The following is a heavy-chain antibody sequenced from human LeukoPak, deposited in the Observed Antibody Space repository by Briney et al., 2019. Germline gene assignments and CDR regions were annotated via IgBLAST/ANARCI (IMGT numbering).Heavy chain of an antibody. V-gene: IGHV4-4*07. CDR1: GGSINSYY. Sequence: SETLSLTCTVSGGSINSYYWSWIRQPAGKGLERIGRVFPSGSTNYNPSLKSRVTMSISPSKAQFSLQLTSVTAADTAVYYCARARAAGSWYYFDSWGQGVLVTVSS. CDR2: VFPSGST. CDR3: ARARAAGSWYYFDS. D-gene: IGHD6-13*01. J-gene: IGHJ4*02.